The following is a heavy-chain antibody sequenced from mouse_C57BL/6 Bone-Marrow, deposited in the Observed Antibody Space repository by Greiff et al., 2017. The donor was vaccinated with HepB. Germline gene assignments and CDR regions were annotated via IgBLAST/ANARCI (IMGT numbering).Heavy chain of an antibody. D-gene: IGHD1-1*01. J-gene: IGHJ2*01. CDR3: ARKDYGSRRYYFDY. V-gene: IGHV1-64*01. Sequence: VKLKQPGAELVKPGASVKLSCKASGYTFTSYWMHWVKQRPGQGLEWIGMIHPNSGSTNYNEKFKSKATLTVDKSSSTAYMQLSSLTSEDSAVYYCARKDYGSRRYYFDYWGQGTTLTVSS. CDR2: IHPNSGST. CDR1: GYTFTSYW.